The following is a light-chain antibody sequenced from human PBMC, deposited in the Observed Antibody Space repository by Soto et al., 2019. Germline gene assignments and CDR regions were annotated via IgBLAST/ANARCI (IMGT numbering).Light chain of an antibody. CDR2: GAS. Sequence: EIVMTQSPATLSVSPGDRAALSCRASQSVGSNLAWYQQKPGQAPRLLIYGASTRATGIPARFSGSGSGTEFNLTISSLQSEDFAMYFCQQYNNWPPDRTFGQGTKVEIK. CDR1: QSVGSN. J-gene: IGKJ1*01. CDR3: QQYNNWPPDRT. V-gene: IGKV3-15*01.